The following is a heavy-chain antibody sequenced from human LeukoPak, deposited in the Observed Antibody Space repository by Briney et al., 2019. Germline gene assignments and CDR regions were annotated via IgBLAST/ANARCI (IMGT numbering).Heavy chain of an antibody. Sequence: SETLSLTCTVSGGSIRSSSYYWGWIRQPPGKGLEWIGSIYYSGSTYYNPSLKSRVTISVDKSKDQFSLRVNSVTAADTAVYYCARGSFYDSSGLNWFDPWGQGTLVTVSS. V-gene: IGHV4-39*07. CDR3: ARGSFYDSSGLNWFDP. CDR1: GGSIRSSSYY. D-gene: IGHD3-22*01. CDR2: IYYSGST. J-gene: IGHJ5*02.